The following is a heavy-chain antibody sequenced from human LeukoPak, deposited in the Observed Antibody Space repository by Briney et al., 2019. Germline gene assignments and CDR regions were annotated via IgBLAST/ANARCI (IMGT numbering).Heavy chain of an antibody. Sequence: GGSLTLSCAASGFTFSSYSMNWVRQAPGKGLEWVGFIASKTYGGTAEYAASVKGRFTISRDDSKSIAYLQMNSLKTEDTAVYFCTRDRGGRWFGELLGFDNWGQGTLLTVSS. CDR2: IASKTYGGTA. CDR1: GFTFSSYS. V-gene: IGHV3-49*04. J-gene: IGHJ4*02. CDR3: TRDRGGRWFGELLGFDN. D-gene: IGHD3-10*01.